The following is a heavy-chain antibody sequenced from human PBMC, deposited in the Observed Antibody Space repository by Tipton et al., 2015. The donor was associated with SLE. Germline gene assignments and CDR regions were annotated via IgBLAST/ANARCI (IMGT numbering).Heavy chain of an antibody. V-gene: IGHV4-34*01. D-gene: IGHD3-10*01. CDR2: INHSGDT. J-gene: IGHJ4*02. CDR3: ARITVGQPDY. Sequence: TLSLTCALYGGSSSAYYWSWIRQPPGKGLEWIGEINHSGDTTYNPSLKSRVTISVDTSKKQFSLNLRSVTAADAAVYYCARITVGQPDYWGQGTLVTVSS. CDR1: GGSSSAYY.